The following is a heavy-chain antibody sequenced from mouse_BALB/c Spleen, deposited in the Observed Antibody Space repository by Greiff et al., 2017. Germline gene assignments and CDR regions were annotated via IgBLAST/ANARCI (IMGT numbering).Heavy chain of an antibody. CDR3: ARDRYWYFDV. CDR2: ISYSGST. V-gene: IGHV3-2*02. CDR1: GYSITSDYA. J-gene: IGHJ1*01. Sequence: EVQLQQSGPGLVKPSQSLSLTCTVTGYSITSDYAWNWIRQFPGNKLEWMGYISYSGSTSYNPSLKSRISITRDTSKNQFFLQLNSVTTEDTATYYCARDRYWYFDVWGAGTTVTVSS.